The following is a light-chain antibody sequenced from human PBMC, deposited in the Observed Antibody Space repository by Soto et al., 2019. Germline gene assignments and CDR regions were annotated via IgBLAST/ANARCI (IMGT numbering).Light chain of an antibody. CDR2: EVT. J-gene: IGLJ1*01. CDR1: SSDVGGYNY. Sequence: QSALTQPASVSGSPGQSITISCTGTSSDVGGYNYVSWYQQHPGKAPKLMIYEVTNRPSGVSNRFSGSKSGNTASLTISGLQAEDEAEYYFSSYTSSTTLEVFGSGTKVTVL. CDR3: SSYTSSTTLEV. V-gene: IGLV2-14*01.